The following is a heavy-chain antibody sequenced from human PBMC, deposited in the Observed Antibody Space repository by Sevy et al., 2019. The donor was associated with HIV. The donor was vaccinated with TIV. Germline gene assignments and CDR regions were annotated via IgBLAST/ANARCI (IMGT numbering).Heavy chain of an antibody. D-gene: IGHD2-2*01. Sequence: SLKISCAASGFTFDDYAMSRVRQVPGKGLEWVATISSNSATVNYVDSVKGRFTISRDNAKNSLYLQMNSLRPEDTAFYYCAKGHAFSTYAALEYWGQGALVTVSS. CDR3: AKGHAFSTYAALEY. CDR2: ISSNSATV. V-gene: IGHV3-9*01. CDR1: GFTFDDYA. J-gene: IGHJ4*02.